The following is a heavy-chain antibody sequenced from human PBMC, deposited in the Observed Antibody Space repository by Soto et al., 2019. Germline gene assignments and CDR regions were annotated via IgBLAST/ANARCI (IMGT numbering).Heavy chain of an antibody. CDR1: GYTFTSYG. CDR2: ISAYNGNT. V-gene: IGHV1-18*01. Sequence: QVQLVQSGAEVKKPGASVKVSCKASGYTFTSYGISWLRQAPGQGLEWMGWISAYNGNTNYAQKLQGRVTMTTDTSTSTAYMELRSLRSDDTAVYYCARDHRGPGGAVAGTRYFQHWGQGTLVTVSS. CDR3: ARDHRGPGGAVAGTRYFQH. D-gene: IGHD6-19*01. J-gene: IGHJ1*01.